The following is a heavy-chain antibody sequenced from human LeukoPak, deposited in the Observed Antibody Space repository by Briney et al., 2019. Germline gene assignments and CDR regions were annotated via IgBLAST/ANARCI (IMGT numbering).Heavy chain of an antibody. V-gene: IGHV1-24*01. CDR2: FDPEDGET. J-gene: IGHJ5*02. Sequence: ASVKVSCKVSGYTLTELSMHWVRQAPGKGLEWMGGFDPEDGETIYAQKFQGRVTMTEDTSTDTAYMELSSLRSEDTAVYYCARGYNDYGDLNWFDPWGQGTLVTVSS. CDR1: GYTLTELS. CDR3: ARGYNDYGDLNWFDP. D-gene: IGHD4-17*01.